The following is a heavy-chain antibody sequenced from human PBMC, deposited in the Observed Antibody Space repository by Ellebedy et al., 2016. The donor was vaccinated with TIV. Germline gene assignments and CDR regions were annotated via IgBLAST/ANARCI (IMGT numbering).Heavy chain of an antibody. CDR1: GGSFSAYY. CDR3: ARGSTMIVLNWFDP. Sequence: MPSETLSLTCAVYGGSFSAYYWSRIRQPPGKGLEWIGEINHSGNTNYNPSLKSRVTISVDTSKNQFSLKLSSVTAADTAVYYCARGSTMIVLNWFDPWGQGTLVTVSS. D-gene: IGHD3-22*01. J-gene: IGHJ5*02. V-gene: IGHV4-34*01. CDR2: INHSGNT.